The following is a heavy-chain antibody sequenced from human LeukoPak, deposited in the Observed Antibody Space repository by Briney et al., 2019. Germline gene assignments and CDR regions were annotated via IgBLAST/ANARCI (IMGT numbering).Heavy chain of an antibody. CDR1: GFTFSSYG. V-gene: IGHV3-30*18. J-gene: IGHJ6*04. D-gene: IGHD6-19*01. Sequence: PGGSLRLSCVASGFTFSSYGMHWVRQAPGKGLEWAAVTSYEGSNKNYADSVKGRFTISRDNSKNTLYLQMNSLRAEDTAVYYCANNGRGGWYDYYYGMDVWGKGTTVTVSS. CDR2: TSYEGSNK. CDR3: ANNGRGGWYDYYYGMDV.